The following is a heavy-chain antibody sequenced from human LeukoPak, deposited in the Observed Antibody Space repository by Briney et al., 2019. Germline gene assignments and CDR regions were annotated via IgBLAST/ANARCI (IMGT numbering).Heavy chain of an antibody. CDR1: GYTVTSYG. CDR2: ISAYNGNT. V-gene: IGHV1-18*01. CDR3: ARALKSIAVAGTNDC. D-gene: IGHD6-19*01. J-gene: IGHJ4*02. Sequence: ASVKVSCKASGYTVTSYGISWARQAPGQGLEWMGWISAYNGNTNYAQKLQGRVTMTTDTSTSTAYMELRSLRSDDTAVYYCARALKSIAVAGTNDCWGQGTLVTVSS.